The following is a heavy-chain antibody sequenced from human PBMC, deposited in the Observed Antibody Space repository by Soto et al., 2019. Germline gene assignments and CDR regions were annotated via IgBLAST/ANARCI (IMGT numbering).Heavy chain of an antibody. CDR1: GFIFEDYA. V-gene: IGHV3-9*01. J-gene: IGHJ6*02. Sequence: GGSLRLSCAASGFIFEDYAMHWVRQAPGKGLEWVSGISWNSGSIGYADSVKGRFTISRDNAKNSLYLQMNSLRAEDTALYYCAKDISGKRNSRLRGGLWSGYTYYYYGMDVWGQGTTVTVSS. CDR3: AKDISGKRNSRLRGGLWSGYTYYYYGMDV. CDR2: ISWNSGSI. D-gene: IGHD3-3*01.